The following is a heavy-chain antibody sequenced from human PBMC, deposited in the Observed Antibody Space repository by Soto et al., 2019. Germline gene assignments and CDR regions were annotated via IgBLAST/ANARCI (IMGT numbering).Heavy chain of an antibody. CDR3: ARGRHCSSTSCHINFDY. V-gene: IGHV1-69*13. Sequence: GPSVKVSCKASGGTFSSYAISRVRQAPGQGLEWMGGIIPIFGTANYAQKFQGRVTITADESTSTAYMELSSLRSEDTAVYYCARGRHCSSTSCHINFDYWGQGTLVTVS. CDR2: IIPIFGTA. J-gene: IGHJ4*02. CDR1: GGTFSSYA. D-gene: IGHD2-2*02.